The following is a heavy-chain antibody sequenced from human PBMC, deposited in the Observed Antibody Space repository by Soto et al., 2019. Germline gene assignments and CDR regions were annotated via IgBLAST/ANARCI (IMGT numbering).Heavy chain of an antibody. J-gene: IGHJ4*02. Sequence: PGGSLRLSCTASGFTFGDYAMSWFRQAPGKGLECVGFIRSKAYGGTTEYAASVKGRFTISRDDSKSIAYLQMNSLKTEDTAVYYCTSELYYYGSGSGPLDYWGQGTLVTVSS. D-gene: IGHD3-10*01. CDR1: GFTFGDYA. V-gene: IGHV3-49*03. CDR3: TSELYYYGSGSGPLDY. CDR2: IRSKAYGGTT.